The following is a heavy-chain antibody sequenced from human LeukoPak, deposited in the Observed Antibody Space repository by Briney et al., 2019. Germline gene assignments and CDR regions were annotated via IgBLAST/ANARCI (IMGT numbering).Heavy chain of an antibody. D-gene: IGHD3-10*01. CDR3: ASLNAGSDY. V-gene: IGHV1-69*05. J-gene: IGHJ4*02. Sequence: ASVKVSCKASGGTFSSYAISWARQAPGHGLEWMGRIIPIFGTANYAQKFQGRVTITTDESTSTAYMELSSLRSEDTAVYYCASLNAGSDYWGQGTLVTVSS. CDR1: GGTFSSYA. CDR2: IIPIFGTA.